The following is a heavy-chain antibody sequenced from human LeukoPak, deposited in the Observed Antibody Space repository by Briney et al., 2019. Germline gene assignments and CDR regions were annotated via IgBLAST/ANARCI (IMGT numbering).Heavy chain of an antibody. CDR1: GGSISSGGYY. Sequence: SQTLSLTCTVSGGSISSGGYYWSWIRQHPGKGLEWIGYIYYSGSTYYNPSLKSRVTISVDTSKNQFSLKLSSVTAADTAVYYCASTTTNWGFNYFDYWGQGTLVTVSS. CDR3: ASTTTNWGFNYFDY. CDR2: IYYSGST. J-gene: IGHJ4*02. V-gene: IGHV4-31*03. D-gene: IGHD7-27*01.